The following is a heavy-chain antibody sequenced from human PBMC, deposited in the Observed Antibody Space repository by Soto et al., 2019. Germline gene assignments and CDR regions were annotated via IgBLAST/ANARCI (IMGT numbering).Heavy chain of an antibody. CDR3: AREGGSGWYYYDY. CDR1: GGSFSGYS. CDR2: INYTGTT. V-gene: IGHV4-34*02. D-gene: IGHD6-19*01. J-gene: IGHJ4*01. Sequence: QVQLQQWGAGLLKPSETLSLTCAVNGGSFSGYSWTWIRQAPGKGLDWIGEINYTGTTNYSPSLKSRVTLSVDTSKNQFSLELRSVSAADTAVYYCAREGGSGWYYYDYWGHGTLVTFSS.